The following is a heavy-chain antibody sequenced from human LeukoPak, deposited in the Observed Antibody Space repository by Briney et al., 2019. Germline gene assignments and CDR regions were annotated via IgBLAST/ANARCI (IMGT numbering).Heavy chain of an antibody. CDR1: GGSISSYY. Sequence: PSQTLSLTCTVSGGSISSYYWSWIRQPAGKGLEWIGRISTSGSTNYNPPLKSRVTMSVDTSKNQFSLKLSSVTAADTAVYYCARGGSYCSSTSCYRLPFDYWGQGTLVTVSS. CDR3: ARGGSYCSSTSCYRLPFDY. CDR2: ISTSGST. D-gene: IGHD2-2*01. V-gene: IGHV4-4*07. J-gene: IGHJ4*02.